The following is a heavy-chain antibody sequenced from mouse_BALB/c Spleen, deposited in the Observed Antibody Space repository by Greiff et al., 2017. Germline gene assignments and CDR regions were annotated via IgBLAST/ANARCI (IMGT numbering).Heavy chain of an antibody. V-gene: IGHV2-6-5*01. J-gene: IGHJ4*01. CDR2: IWGGGST. D-gene: IGHD2-4*01. CDR1: GFSLTDYG. CDR3: AKQGLRRDYYAMDY. Sequence: VKLQESGPGLVAPSQSLSITCTVSGFSLTDYGVSWIRQPPGKGLEWLGVIWGGGSTYYNSAPKSRLSISKNNSKSQVFLKMNSLQTDDTAMYYCAKQGLRRDYYAMDYWGQGTSVTVSS.